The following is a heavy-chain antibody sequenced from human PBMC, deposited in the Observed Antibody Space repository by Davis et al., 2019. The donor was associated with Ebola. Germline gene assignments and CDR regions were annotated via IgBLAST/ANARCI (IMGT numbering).Heavy chain of an antibody. V-gene: IGHV3-23*01. Sequence: PGGSLRLSCAASGFTFSSYSMNWVRQAPGKGLEWVSAISGSGGSTYYADSVKGRFTISRDNSKNTLYLQMNSLRAEDTAVYYCAKEAQEWLVLGHAFDVWGQGTVVTVSS. CDR2: ISGSGGST. CDR1: GFTFSSYS. CDR3: AKEAQEWLVLGHAFDV. D-gene: IGHD6-19*01. J-gene: IGHJ3*01.